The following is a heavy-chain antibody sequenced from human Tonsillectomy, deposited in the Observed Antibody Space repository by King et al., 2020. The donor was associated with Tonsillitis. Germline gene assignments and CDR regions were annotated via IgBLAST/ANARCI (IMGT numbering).Heavy chain of an antibody. J-gene: IGHJ4*02. CDR2: ISSNGGST. Sequence: VQLVESGGGLVQPGGSLRLSCSASGFTFSSYAMHWVRQAPGKGLEYVSAISSNGGSTYYADSVKGRFAISRDNSKNTLYLQMSSLRAEDTAVYYCVKDLRPSRDGYQLFEPRWGQGTLVTVSS. CDR3: VKDLRPSRDGYQLFEPR. CDR1: GFTFSSYA. D-gene: IGHD5-24*01. V-gene: IGHV3-64D*06.